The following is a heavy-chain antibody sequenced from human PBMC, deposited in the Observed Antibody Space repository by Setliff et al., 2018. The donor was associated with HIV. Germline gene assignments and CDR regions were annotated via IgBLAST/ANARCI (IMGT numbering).Heavy chain of an antibody. CDR2: IYWDDSK. CDR1: GFSLSTSGMG. CDR3: VLTEAAFFYGSGKLGSY. Sequence: GSGPTLVNPTQTVTLTCSFSGFSLSTSGMGVNWIRQPPGKALEWLALIYWDDSKRYRPSLKNRLSITRDTSKDQVVLTMTNVDPVDTATYYCVLTEAAFFYGSGKLGSYWGRGTLVTVSS. J-gene: IGHJ4*02. V-gene: IGHV2-5*02. D-gene: IGHD3-10*01.